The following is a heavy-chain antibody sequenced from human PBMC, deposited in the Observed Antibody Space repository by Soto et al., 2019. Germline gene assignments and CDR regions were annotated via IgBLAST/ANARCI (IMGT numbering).Heavy chain of an antibody. V-gene: IGHV3-11*01. CDR1: GFTSSDYY. CDR3: ARTLGMGGDRYN. J-gene: IGHJ4*02. Sequence: QVQLVESGGDLVKPGGSLRLSCAASGFTSSDYYMSWIRQAPGKGLEWVSYISSSGRTIYYADFMKGRFTITKDNAKISLYLKMNSLRGDVTAVYYCARTLGMGGDRYNWGQGNLVTVSS. CDR2: ISSSGRTI. D-gene: IGHD3-16*01.